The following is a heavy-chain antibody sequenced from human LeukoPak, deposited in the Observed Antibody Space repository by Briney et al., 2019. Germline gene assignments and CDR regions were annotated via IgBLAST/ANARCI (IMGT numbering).Heavy chain of an antibody. CDR2: IIPILGIA. CDR3: ARARGSYSSEYFQH. Sequence: SVKVSCKASGGTFSSYVISWVRQAPGQGLEWMGRIIPILGIANYAQKFQGRVTITADKSTSTAYMELSSLRSEDTAVYYCARARGSYSSEYFQHWGQGTLVTVSS. J-gene: IGHJ1*01. CDR1: GGTFSSYV. V-gene: IGHV1-69*04. D-gene: IGHD1-26*01.